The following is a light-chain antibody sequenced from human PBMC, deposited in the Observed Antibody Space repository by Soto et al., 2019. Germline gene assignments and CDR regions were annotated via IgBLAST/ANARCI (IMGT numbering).Light chain of an antibody. J-gene: IGLJ3*02. V-gene: IGLV2-11*01. CDR3: CSYAGSYTWV. CDR1: SSDVGGYTY. CDR2: DVS. Sequence: QSVLTQPRSVSGSPGQSVTISCTGTSSDVGGYTYVSWYQQHPGKAPKLMLYDVSKRPSGVPDRFSGSKSGNTASLTISGLQAEDEADYYCCSYAGSYTWVFGGGTKLTVL.